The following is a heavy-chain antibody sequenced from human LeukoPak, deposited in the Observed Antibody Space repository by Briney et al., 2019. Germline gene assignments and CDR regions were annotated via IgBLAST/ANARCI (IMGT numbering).Heavy chain of an antibody. CDR3: ASSPPAAASHYFDY. Sequence: SETLSLPCTVFDGSLSGSFWTWIRQPPGKGLEWIAEITHSGSTNYNPSLKSRVTISVDTSKNQFSLKLSSVTAADTAVYYCASSPPAAASHYFDYWGQGTLVTVSS. J-gene: IGHJ4*02. V-gene: IGHV4-34*01. CDR2: ITHSGST. CDR1: DGSLSGSF. D-gene: IGHD2-15*01.